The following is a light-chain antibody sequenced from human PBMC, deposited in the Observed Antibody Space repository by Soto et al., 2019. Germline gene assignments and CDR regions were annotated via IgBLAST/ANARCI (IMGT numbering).Light chain of an antibody. CDR1: SCNIVSNY. V-gene: IGLV1-47*01. CDR2: RNN. Sequence: QSDLTQPPSASGPPGQMVTISCSGSSCNIVSNYVYWYQQRPGTAPKLLIYRNNQRPSGVPDRFSGSKSGTSASLAISGLRSEDEADYYCAAWDDSLSGPNYVFGTGTKVTVL. J-gene: IGLJ1*01. CDR3: AAWDDSLSGPNYV.